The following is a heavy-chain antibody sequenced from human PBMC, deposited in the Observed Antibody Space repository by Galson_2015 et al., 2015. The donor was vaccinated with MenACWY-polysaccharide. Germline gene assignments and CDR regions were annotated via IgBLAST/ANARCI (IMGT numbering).Heavy chain of an antibody. CDR2: INADGSAT. J-gene: IGHJ5*02. V-gene: IGHV3-74*01. CDR1: GFSFNTYW. D-gene: IGHD2-15*01. CDR3: TKAGAKYCSGSSCYFNWFDP. Sequence: SLRLCYAASGFSFNTYWMHWVRHAPGKGLVWVSRINADGSATGYADYVRGRFTISRDNAKNRLYLEMKSLRAEDTAVYYCTKAGAKYCSGSSCYFNWFDPWGQGTLVTVSS.